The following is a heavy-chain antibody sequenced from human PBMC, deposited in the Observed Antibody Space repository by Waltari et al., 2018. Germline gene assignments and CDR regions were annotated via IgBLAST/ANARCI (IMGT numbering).Heavy chain of an antibody. J-gene: IGHJ4*02. CDR2: ISWNRGTI. CDR3: VKDINIGGQWLALRGDS. CDR1: GFTFDDYA. Sequence: EVQLVESGGGLVQPGRSLRLSCAASGFTFDDYAIHWVRQTPGKGREWVSGISWNRGTIAYADSVKGRVTISRDNAKNSLYLQMNSLRTEDTALYYCVKDINIGGQWLALRGDSWGQGTLVTVSS. V-gene: IGHV3-9*01. D-gene: IGHD6-19*01.